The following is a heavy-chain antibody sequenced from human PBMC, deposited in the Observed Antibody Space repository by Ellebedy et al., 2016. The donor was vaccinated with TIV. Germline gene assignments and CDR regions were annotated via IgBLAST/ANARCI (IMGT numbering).Heavy chain of an antibody. CDR1: GYTFSNSR. J-gene: IGHJ3*02. D-gene: IGHD3-3*01. Sequence: GESLKISCQISGYTFSNSRIGWVRQMPGKGLEWMGVIYPGDSDTRYGPSFQGQVTISADKSISTAYLQWSSLKASDTAMYYCARAYYAHAFDIWGQGTMVTVSS. V-gene: IGHV5-51*01. CDR3: ARAYYAHAFDI. CDR2: IYPGDSDT.